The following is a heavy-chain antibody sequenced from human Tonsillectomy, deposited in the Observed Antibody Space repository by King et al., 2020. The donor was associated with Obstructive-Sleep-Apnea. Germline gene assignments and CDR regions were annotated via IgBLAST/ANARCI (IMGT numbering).Heavy chain of an antibody. D-gene: IGHD1-26*01. V-gene: IGHV3-9*01. Sequence: VQLVESGGGLVQPGRSLRLSCAASGFTFDDYAMHWVRQAPGKGLEWGSGISWNSGSIGYADSVKGRFTISRDNAKNSLYLQMNSLRAEDTALYYCAKDRSGSGNWYFDLWGRGTLVTVSS. J-gene: IGHJ2*01. CDR3: AKDRSGSGNWYFDL. CDR2: ISWNSGSI. CDR1: GFTFDDYA.